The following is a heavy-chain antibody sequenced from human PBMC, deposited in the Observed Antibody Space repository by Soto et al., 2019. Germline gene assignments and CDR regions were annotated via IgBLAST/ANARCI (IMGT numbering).Heavy chain of an antibody. CDR1: GDSISGSPYF. CDR3: ARAWTITIAVAGIKEKSNWFDP. V-gene: IGHV4-39*01. Sequence: PSETLSLTCTVSGDSISGSPYFWGWIRQPPGKRLEWIGSVFYDGYTLYTPSLRSRVTISVDTSKNQFSLKLSSVTAADTAVYYCARAWTITIAVAGIKEKSNWFDPWGQGTLVTVSS. CDR2: VFYDGYT. J-gene: IGHJ5*02. D-gene: IGHD6-19*01.